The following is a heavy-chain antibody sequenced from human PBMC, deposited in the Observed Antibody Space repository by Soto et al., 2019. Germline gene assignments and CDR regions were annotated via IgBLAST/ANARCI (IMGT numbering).Heavy chain of an antibody. Sequence: ASVKVSCKASGYTFTSYDINWVRQATGQGLEWMGWMNPNSGNTGYAQKFQGRVTMTRNTSISTAYMELSSLRSEDTAVYYCARLRDDYGDYGGVYYYYSTDVWGKGPTVTVSS. CDR3: ARLRDDYGDYGGVYYYYSTDV. CDR2: MNPNSGNT. CDR1: GYTFTSYD. J-gene: IGHJ6*03. D-gene: IGHD4-17*01. V-gene: IGHV1-8*01.